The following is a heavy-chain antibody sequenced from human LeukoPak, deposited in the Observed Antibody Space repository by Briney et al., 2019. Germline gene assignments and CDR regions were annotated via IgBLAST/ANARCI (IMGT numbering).Heavy chain of an antibody. Sequence: GGSLRLSCAASGFTVSDNYMTWVRQAPGKGLGWVSSIYSAGATHYAGSVKGRFTISRDNSKNTLYLQMNSLRAEDMAVYYCARIEWERLGRAFDIWGQGTMVTVSS. CDR3: ARIEWERLGRAFDI. CDR2: IYSAGAT. CDR1: GFTVSDNY. D-gene: IGHD1-26*01. J-gene: IGHJ3*02. V-gene: IGHV3-53*01.